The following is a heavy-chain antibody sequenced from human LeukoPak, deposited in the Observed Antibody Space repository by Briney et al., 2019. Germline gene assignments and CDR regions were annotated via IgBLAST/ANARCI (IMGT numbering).Heavy chain of an antibody. V-gene: IGHV4-59*01. CDR1: GGSITSYY. Sequence: PSETLPLTCSVSGGSITSYYWSWIRQPPGKRLEWIGHVSDGGRTNYSPSLRSRVSISVDTSKNQFSLKLNSVTAADTAVYFCARASTTFDDWGQGTLVTVSS. CDR3: ARASTTFDD. J-gene: IGHJ4*02. D-gene: IGHD1-14*01. CDR2: VSDGGRT.